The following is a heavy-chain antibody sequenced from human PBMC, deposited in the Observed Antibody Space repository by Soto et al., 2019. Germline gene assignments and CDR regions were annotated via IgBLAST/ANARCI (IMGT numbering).Heavy chain of an antibody. CDR3: AKGDRLLPDYYYGMDV. J-gene: IGHJ6*02. CDR2: ISYDGSNK. D-gene: IGHD3-22*01. CDR1: GFTFSSYA. V-gene: IGHV3-30-3*01. Sequence: LRLSCAASGFTFSSYAMHWVRQAPGKGLKWVAVISYDGSNKYYADSVKGRFTISRDNSKNTLYLQMNSLRAEDTAVYYCAKGDRLLPDYYYGMDVWGQGATVTVSS.